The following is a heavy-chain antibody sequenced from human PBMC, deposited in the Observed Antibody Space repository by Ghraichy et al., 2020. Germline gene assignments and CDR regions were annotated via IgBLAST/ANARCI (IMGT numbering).Heavy chain of an antibody. J-gene: IGHJ4*02. D-gene: IGHD2-21*02. CDR1: GGSISSYY. CDR2: IYYSGST. V-gene: IGHV4-59*01. Sequence: SETLSLTCTVSGGSISSYYWSWIRQPPGKGLEWIGYIYYSGSTNYNPSLKSRVTISVDTSKNQFSLKLSSVTAADTAVYYCARGAYCGGDCQEAFDYWGQGTLVTVSS. CDR3: ARGAYCGGDCQEAFDY.